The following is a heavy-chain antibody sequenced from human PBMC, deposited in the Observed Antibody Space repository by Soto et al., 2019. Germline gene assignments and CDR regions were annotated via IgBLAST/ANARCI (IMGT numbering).Heavy chain of an antibody. D-gene: IGHD2-2*01. CDR2: INPSGGST. V-gene: IGHV1-46*01. CDR3: ARGGRGSTSPPEALDI. J-gene: IGHJ3*02. Sequence: SCKASGYTFTGYYIHWVRQAPGQGLEWMGIINPSGGSTTYAQKFQGRVTMTRDTSTSTVYMELSSLRSEDTAVYYCARGGRGSTSPPEALDIWGKGKMVTVSS. CDR1: GYTFTGYY.